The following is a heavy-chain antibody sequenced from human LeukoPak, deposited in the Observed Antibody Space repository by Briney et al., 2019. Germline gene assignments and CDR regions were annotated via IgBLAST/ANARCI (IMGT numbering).Heavy chain of an antibody. CDR2: IYTSGST. V-gene: IGHV4-61*02. CDR1: GGSISSGSYY. J-gene: IGHJ4*02. CDR3: ARDGSCCWSYFDS. Sequence: SETLSLTCTVSGGSISSGSYYWSWIRQPAGKGLEWIGRIYTSGSTNYNPSLKSRVTISVDTSKKQFCLKLSSVTASDTAVYFCARDGSCCWSYFDSWGQGTLVTVSS. D-gene: IGHD6-19*01.